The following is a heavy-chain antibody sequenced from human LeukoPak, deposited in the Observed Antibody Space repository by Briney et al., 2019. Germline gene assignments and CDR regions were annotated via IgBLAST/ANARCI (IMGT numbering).Heavy chain of an antibody. D-gene: IGHD6-19*01. Sequence: PSETLSLTCTVSGGSISNYYWSWIRQPAGKGLEWIGRVYSSGSINYNPSLKSRVIMSVDTSKNQFSMKVRSVTAADTAVYYCVRAPVAGEGWFDPWGQGTLVTVSS. J-gene: IGHJ5*02. V-gene: IGHV4-4*07. CDR1: GGSISNYY. CDR2: VYSSGSI. CDR3: VRAPVAGEGWFDP.